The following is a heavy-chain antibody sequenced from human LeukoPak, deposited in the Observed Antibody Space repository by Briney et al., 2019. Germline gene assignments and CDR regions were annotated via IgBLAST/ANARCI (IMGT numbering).Heavy chain of an antibody. Sequence: PGGSLRLSCAASGFTFSTFAMIWVRQPPGKGLEWVSSIFPSGGEIHYADSVKGRFTISRDNAKNTLYLQMNSLRAEDTAVYYCARGGTYYDFWSGYYTAQEENWFDPWGQGTLVTVSS. CDR1: GFTFSTFA. V-gene: IGHV3-23*01. D-gene: IGHD3-3*01. CDR3: ARGGTYYDFWSGYYTAQEENWFDP. CDR2: IFPSGGEI. J-gene: IGHJ5*02.